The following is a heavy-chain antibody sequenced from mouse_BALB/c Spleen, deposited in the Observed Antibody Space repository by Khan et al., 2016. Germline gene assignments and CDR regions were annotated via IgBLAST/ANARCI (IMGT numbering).Heavy chain of an antibody. J-gene: IGHJ3*01. CDR3: VSIYDGYAWFVY. CDR2: IGPSDSYT. CDR1: GYTFTSYW. D-gene: IGHD2-3*01. V-gene: IGHV1-69*01. Sequence: QVQLKESGAELVKPGASVKLSCKASGYTFTSYWIHWVKQRPGQGLEWIGEIGPSDSYTNYNQKFKGKSTLTVDNSSSTAYMQRSSLTSEDSAVYYCVSIYDGYAWFVYWGQGTLVTVSA.